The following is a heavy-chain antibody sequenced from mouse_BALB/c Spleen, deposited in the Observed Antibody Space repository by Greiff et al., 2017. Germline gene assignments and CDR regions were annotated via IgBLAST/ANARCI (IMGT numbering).Heavy chain of an antibody. CDR3: VRGLYYFDY. CDR1: GFSLTSYD. Sequence: VQLVESGPGLVAPSQSLSITCTVSGFSLTSYDISWIRQPPGKGLEWLGVIWTGGGTNYNSAFMSRLSISKDNSKSQVFLKMNSLQTDDTAIYYCVRGLYYFDYWGQGTTLTVSS. J-gene: IGHJ2*01. V-gene: IGHV2-9-2*01. CDR2: IWTGGGT.